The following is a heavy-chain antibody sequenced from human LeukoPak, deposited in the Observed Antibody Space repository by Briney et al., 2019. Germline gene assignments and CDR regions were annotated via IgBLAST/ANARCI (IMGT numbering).Heavy chain of an antibody. CDR3: AKDTAIYDFWTGYHDY. CDR2: ISGSGGST. V-gene: IGHV3-23*01. CDR1: GFTFSSYA. D-gene: IGHD3-3*01. Sequence: GGSLRLSCAASGFTFSSYAMSWVRQAPGKGLEWVSAISGSGGSTYYADSVKGRFTISRDNSKNTLYLQMNSLRAEDTAVYYCAKDTAIYDFWTGYHDYWGQGTLVTVSS. J-gene: IGHJ4*02.